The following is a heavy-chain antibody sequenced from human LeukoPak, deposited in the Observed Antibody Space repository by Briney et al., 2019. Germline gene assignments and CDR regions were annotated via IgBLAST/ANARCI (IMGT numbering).Heavy chain of an antibody. CDR3: ARGRSQYYDFWSGYYPEAFDI. D-gene: IGHD3-3*01. V-gene: IGHV1-8*01. Sequence: GASVKVSCTASGYTFTSYDINWVRQATGQGLEWMGWMNPNSGNTGYAQKFQGRVTMTRNTSISTAYMELSSLRSEDTAVYYCARGRSQYYDFWSGYYPEAFDIWGQGTMVTVSS. CDR1: GYTFTSYD. J-gene: IGHJ3*02. CDR2: MNPNSGNT.